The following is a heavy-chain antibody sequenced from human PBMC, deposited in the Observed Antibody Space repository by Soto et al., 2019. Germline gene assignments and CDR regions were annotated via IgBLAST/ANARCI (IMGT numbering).Heavy chain of an antibody. Sequence: EEQLEESGGDLVEPGRSLRLSCTASGFTFGDYAMSWFRQAPGKGLEWLGFIRPNVYGGAIAYAAPVKSRLSISRDDSNNIAYLQMNSLKSEDTAVYYCDRDGGYCGYGCHIGNWYLGLWGRGTLVNVPS. CDR1: GFTFGDYA. CDR3: DRDGGYCGYGCHIGNWYLGL. D-gene: IGHD3-22*01. V-gene: IGHV3-49*03. J-gene: IGHJ2*01. CDR2: IRPNVYGGAI.